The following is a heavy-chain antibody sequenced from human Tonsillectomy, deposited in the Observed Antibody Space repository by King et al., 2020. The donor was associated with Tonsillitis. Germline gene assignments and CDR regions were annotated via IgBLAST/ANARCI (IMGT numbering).Heavy chain of an antibody. Sequence: VQLVESGGGVVRPGGSLRLSCAASGFTFGDHGMSWVRQAPGKGLEWVSGINWNGGSTGYADSVKGRFTISRDNAKNSLYLQMNSLRAEDTALYYCASDYDYVGRPIDYYFDGWGQGTLVTVSS. D-gene: IGHD3-16*01. CDR3: ASDYDYVGRPIDYYFDG. J-gene: IGHJ4*02. CDR1: GFTFGDHG. CDR2: INWNGGST. V-gene: IGHV3-20*04.